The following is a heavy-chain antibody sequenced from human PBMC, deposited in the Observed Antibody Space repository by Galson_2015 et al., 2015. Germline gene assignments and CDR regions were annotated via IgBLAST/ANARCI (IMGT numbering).Heavy chain of an antibody. D-gene: IGHD6-13*01. CDR3: ARDDVGRQLGWLYYYGMDV. Sequence: SLRLSCAASGFTFSDYYMSWIRQAPGKGLEWVSYISSSSGYTNYADSVKGRFTISRDNSKNTLYLQMNSLRAEDTAVYYCARDDVGRQLGWLYYYGMDVWGQGTTVTVSS. CDR1: GFTFSDYY. CDR2: ISSSSGYT. V-gene: IGHV3-11*06. J-gene: IGHJ6*02.